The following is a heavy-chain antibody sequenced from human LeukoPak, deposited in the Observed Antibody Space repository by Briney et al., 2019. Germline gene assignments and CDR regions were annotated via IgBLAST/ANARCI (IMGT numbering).Heavy chain of an antibody. CDR3: ARDLGVIVHPSDY. CDR2: ISSSSGYI. Sequence: GGSLRLSCAASGFTFSSYSMNWVRQAPGQGLEWVSSISSSSGYIWYVDSVKGRFTISRDNAKNSLYLQMNSLRAEDTAVYYCARDLGVIVHPSDYWGQGTLVTVSS. CDR1: GFTFSSYS. V-gene: IGHV3-21*01. D-gene: IGHD3-16*02. J-gene: IGHJ4*02.